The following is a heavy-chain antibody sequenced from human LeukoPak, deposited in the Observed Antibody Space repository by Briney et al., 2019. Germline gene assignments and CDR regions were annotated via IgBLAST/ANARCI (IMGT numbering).Heavy chain of an antibody. CDR2: ISGSGGST. CDR1: GFTFSSYA. J-gene: IGHJ4*02. Sequence: GGSLRLSCAAGGFTFSSYAMSCVRQAPGKGLEWVSAISGSGGSTYYADSVKGRFTISRDNSKNTLYLQMNSLRAEDTAAYYCAKGGYGDYFDYWGQGTLVTVSS. D-gene: IGHD4-17*01. V-gene: IGHV3-23*01. CDR3: AKGGYGDYFDY.